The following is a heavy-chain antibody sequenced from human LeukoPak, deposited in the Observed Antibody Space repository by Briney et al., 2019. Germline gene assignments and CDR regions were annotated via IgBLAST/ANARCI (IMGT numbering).Heavy chain of an antibody. CDR3: ASVRGGYYDSSGYSDPYYFDY. Sequence: SETLSLTCTVSGGSISSYYWSWIRQPAGKGLEWIGRIYTSGSTNYNPSLKSRVTISVDTSKNQFSLKLSSVAAADTAVYYCASVRGGYYDSSGYSDPYYFDYWGQGTLVAVSP. D-gene: IGHD3-22*01. V-gene: IGHV4-4*07. CDR2: IYTSGST. J-gene: IGHJ4*02. CDR1: GGSISSYY.